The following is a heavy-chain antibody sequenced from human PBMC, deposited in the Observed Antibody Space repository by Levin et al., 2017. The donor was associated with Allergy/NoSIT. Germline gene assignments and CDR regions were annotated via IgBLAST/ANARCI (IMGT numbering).Heavy chain of an antibody. CDR3: ARVRHSSSWYRSY. V-gene: IGHV4-34*01. CDR2: INHSGST. J-gene: IGHJ4*02. D-gene: IGHD6-13*01. Sequence: SQTLSLTCAVYGGSFSGYYWSWIRQPPGKGLEWIGEINHSGSTNYNPSLKSRVTISVDTSKNQFSLKLSSVTAADTAVYYCARVRHSSSWYRSYWGQGTLVTVSS. CDR1: GGSFSGYY.